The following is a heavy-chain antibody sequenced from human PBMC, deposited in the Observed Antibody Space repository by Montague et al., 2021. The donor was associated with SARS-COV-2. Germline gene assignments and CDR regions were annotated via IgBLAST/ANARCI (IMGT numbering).Heavy chain of an antibody. CDR1: DGSIRSYY. Sequence: SETLSLTCTVSDGSIRSYYWNWMRQTPGKGLEWIGYMLDSGTANYNPSLRSRVTLMVDASRNQFSLELSSVTAADTAMYYCTRLPRGSGTWGYFDYWAQGTLVTVSS. D-gene: IGHD3-10*01. J-gene: IGHJ4*02. CDR2: MLDSGTA. CDR3: TRLPRGSGTWGYFDY. V-gene: IGHV4-59*08.